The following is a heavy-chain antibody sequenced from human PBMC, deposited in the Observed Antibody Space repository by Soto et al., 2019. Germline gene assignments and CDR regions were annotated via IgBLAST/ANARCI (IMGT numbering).Heavy chain of an antibody. J-gene: IGHJ3*02. D-gene: IGHD3-22*01. CDR3: ARAPPTYYYHSSGPAPAFDI. Sequence: GASVKVSCKASGYTFTSYGISWVRQAPGQGLEWMGWISAYNGNTNYAQKLQGRVTMTTDTSTSTAYMELRSLRSDDTAVYYCARAPPTYYYHSSGPAPAFDIWGQGTMVTVSS. V-gene: IGHV1-18*01. CDR2: ISAYNGNT. CDR1: GYTFTSYG.